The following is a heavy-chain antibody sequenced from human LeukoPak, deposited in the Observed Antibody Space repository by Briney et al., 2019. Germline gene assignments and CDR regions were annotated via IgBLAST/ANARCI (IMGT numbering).Heavy chain of an antibody. Sequence: GGSLRLSCAASGFIVSNNYMSWVRQAPGKGLEWVSVIYSGGGTYSADAVKGRFTISRDNSKSTLYLQVSSLRAEDTAVYYCAKDRGNNYGLGVSWGQGTLVTVSS. CDR3: AKDRGNNYGLGVS. V-gene: IGHV3-53*01. CDR2: IYSGGGT. J-gene: IGHJ5*02. D-gene: IGHD5-18*01. CDR1: GFIVSNNY.